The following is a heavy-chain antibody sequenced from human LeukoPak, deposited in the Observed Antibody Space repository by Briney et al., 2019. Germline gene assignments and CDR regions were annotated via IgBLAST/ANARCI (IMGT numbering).Heavy chain of an antibody. CDR2: IYYSGST. V-gene: IGHV4-31*03. D-gene: IGHD2-21*02. CDR1: GGSISSGGYF. CDR3: ARAAYCGGDCYYFDY. Sequence: SETLSLTCTVSGGSISSGGYFWSWIRQHPGKGLEWIGYIYYSGSTYYNPSLKSRVTISVDTSKNQFSLKLSSVTAADTAVYYCARAAYCGGDCYYFDYWGQGTLVTVSS. J-gene: IGHJ4*02.